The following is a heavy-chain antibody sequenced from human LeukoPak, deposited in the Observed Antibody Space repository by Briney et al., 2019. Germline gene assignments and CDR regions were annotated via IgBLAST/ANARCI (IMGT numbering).Heavy chain of an antibody. J-gene: IGHJ4*02. V-gene: IGHV3-11*01. CDR2: ISSGSTI. Sequence: GGSLRLSCAASGFTFSDYYMSWIRQAPGKGLEWVSYISSGSTIYYADSVKGRFTISRDNAKNSLYLQMNSLRAEDTAVYYCARTPHCSGGSCYFDYWGQGTLVTVSS. CDR1: GFTFSDYY. CDR3: ARTPHCSGGSCYFDY. D-gene: IGHD2-15*01.